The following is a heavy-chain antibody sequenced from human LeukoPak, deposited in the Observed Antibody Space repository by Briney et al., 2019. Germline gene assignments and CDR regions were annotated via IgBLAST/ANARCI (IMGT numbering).Heavy chain of an antibody. CDR2: IYYSGST. CDR3: ASIPDLYGGYGSY. CDR1: GGSISSSRYY. Sequence: SETLSLTCTVSGGSISSSRYYWGWIRQPPGKGLEWIGSIYYSGSTNYNPSLKSRVTISVDTSKNQFSLKLSSVTAADTAVYYCASIPDLYGGYGSYWGQGTLVTVSS. D-gene: IGHD5-12*01. J-gene: IGHJ4*02. V-gene: IGHV4-39*07.